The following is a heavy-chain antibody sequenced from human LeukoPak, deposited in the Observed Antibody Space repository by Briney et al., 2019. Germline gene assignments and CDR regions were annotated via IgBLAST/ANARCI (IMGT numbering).Heavy chain of an antibody. CDR1: GFIFSNYG. J-gene: IGHJ4*02. Sequence: PGESLRLSCEASGFIFSNYGMHWVRQAPGKGLEWVALIWYDGQTRFYADSVKGRFTISRDNSGNTLFLQMSSLRVEDTAIYYCAREWGRIAVAGGPGYWGQGALVTVSS. V-gene: IGHV3-33*01. CDR3: AREWGRIAVAGGPGY. D-gene: IGHD6-19*01. CDR2: IWYDGQTR.